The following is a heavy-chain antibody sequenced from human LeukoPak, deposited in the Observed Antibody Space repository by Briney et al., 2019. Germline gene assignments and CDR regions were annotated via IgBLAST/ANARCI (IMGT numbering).Heavy chain of an antibody. Sequence: GGSLRLSCAASGFTFSSYAMHWVRQAPGKGLEWVSGISGTGGSIYYADSVKGRFTISRDNSKNTLYLQMNSLRAEDTAVYYCAKAAVITGGLYYFDYRGQGTLVTVSS. V-gene: IGHV3-23*01. CDR1: GFTFSSYA. CDR3: AKAAVITGGLYYFDY. CDR2: ISGTGGSI. D-gene: IGHD5-24*01. J-gene: IGHJ4*02.